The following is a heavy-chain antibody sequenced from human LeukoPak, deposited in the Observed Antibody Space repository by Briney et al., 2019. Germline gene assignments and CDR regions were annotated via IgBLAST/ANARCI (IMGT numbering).Heavy chain of an antibody. CDR2: ISGSGGST. CDR1: GFTFSSYA. V-gene: IGHV3-23*01. D-gene: IGHD2-15*01. Sequence: GGSLRLSCAASGFTFSSYAMSWVRQAPGKGLEWVSAISGSGGSTYYADSVKGRFTISRDNSKNTLYLQMNSLRAEDTAAYYCATDYCSGGSCYSGYYYYYMDVWGKGTTVTVSS. CDR3: ATDYCSGGSCYSGYYYYYMDV. J-gene: IGHJ6*03.